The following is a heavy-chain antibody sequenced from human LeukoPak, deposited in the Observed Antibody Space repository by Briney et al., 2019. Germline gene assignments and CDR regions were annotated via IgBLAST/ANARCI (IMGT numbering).Heavy chain of an antibody. D-gene: IGHD2-15*01. Sequence: ASVKVSCKASGYTFTGYYMRWVRQAPGQGLEWMGWINPNSGGTNYAQKFQGRVTMTRDTSISTAYMELSRLRSDDTAVYYCARSLRYCSGGSCHLLDYFDYWGQGTLVTVSS. V-gene: IGHV1-2*02. CDR3: ARSLRYCSGGSCHLLDYFDY. CDR2: INPNSGGT. CDR1: GYTFTGYY. J-gene: IGHJ4*02.